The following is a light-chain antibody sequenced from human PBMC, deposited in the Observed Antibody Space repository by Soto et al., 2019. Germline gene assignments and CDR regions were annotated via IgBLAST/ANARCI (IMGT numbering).Light chain of an antibody. CDR3: SSYTSTTTRV. V-gene: IGLV2-14*03. Sequence: SDVGGYNYVSWYQQHPGKGPKLMIYEVSNRPSGVSNRFSGSKSGNTATLTISGLQAEDEADYYCSSYTSTTTRVFGTGTKV. J-gene: IGLJ1*01. CDR2: EVS. CDR1: SDVGGYNY.